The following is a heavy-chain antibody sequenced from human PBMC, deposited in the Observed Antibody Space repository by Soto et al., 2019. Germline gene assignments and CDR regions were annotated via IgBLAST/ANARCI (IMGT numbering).Heavy chain of an antibody. CDR3: VKRQSVLYLAL. CDR2: INPKNGGI. V-gene: IGHV1-2*02. CDR1: GYTFTDFY. Sequence: ASLKVSCKSSGYTFTDFYIHWVRQVPGQGLEWVGWINPKNGGINYAQKFQGRVTMTRDTPVNTSYMELKRLNFDDSAIYYCVKRQSVLYLALWGRANQVTGSS. J-gene: IGHJ1*01. D-gene: IGHD2-2*02.